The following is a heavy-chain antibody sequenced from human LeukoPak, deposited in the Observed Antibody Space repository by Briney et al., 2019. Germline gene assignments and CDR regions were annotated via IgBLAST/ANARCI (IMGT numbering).Heavy chain of an antibody. J-gene: IGHJ4*02. CDR1: GGSIGSYY. V-gene: IGHV4-39*07. CDR2: IYYSGST. D-gene: IGHD6-13*01. CDR3: AKYSSSYLFDY. Sequence: SETLSLTCTVSGGSIGSYYWGWIRQPPGKGLEWIGSIYYSGSTYYNPSLKSRVTISVDTSKNQFSLKLSSVTAADTAVYYCAKYSSSYLFDYWGQGTLVTVSS.